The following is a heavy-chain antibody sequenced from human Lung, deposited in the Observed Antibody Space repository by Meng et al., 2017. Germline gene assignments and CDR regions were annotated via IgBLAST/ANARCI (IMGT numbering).Heavy chain of an antibody. CDR2: IFHSGST. V-gene: IGHV4-4*03. CDR1: GGSITSSTW. Sequence: QVMLQGAGPGWVRPPGTLSLPCAVSGGSITSSTWWSWARQTPGKGLEWFGEIFHSGSTNYNPPLESRVTISVDKSKNQFSLKVYSVTAADTATYYCARFDISSSGRGDYWGQGILVTVS. D-gene: IGHD1-26*01. CDR3: ARFDISSSGRGDY. J-gene: IGHJ4*02.